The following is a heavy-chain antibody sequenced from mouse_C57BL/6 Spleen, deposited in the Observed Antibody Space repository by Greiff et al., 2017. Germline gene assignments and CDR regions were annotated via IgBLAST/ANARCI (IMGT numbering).Heavy chain of an antibody. CDR3: AGVYYAMDY. J-gene: IGHJ4*01. CDR1: GYTFTDYY. V-gene: IGHV1-26*01. Sequence: EVQLQQSGPELVKPGASVKISCKASGYTFTDYYMNWVKQSHGKSLEWIGDINPNNGGTSYNQKFKGKATLTVDKSSSTAYMELRSRTSEDSAVYYCAGVYYAMDYWGQGTSVTVSS. CDR2: INPNNGGT.